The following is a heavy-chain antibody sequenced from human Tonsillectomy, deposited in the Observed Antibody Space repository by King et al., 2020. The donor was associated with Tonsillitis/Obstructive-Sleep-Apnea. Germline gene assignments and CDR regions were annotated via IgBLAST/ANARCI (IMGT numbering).Heavy chain of an antibody. CDR3: ARPAPHVVREPNAFDI. Sequence: QLQESGPGLVKPSETMSLTCTVSGGSISSSNSSSYYWAWIRQPPGKGLEWIGSFYRSGGTYYSPSLKSRVTISVDTSKNQFSLKLSSVTAADTAVYYCARPAPHVVREPNAFDIWGQGTVVTVSS. J-gene: IGHJ3*02. D-gene: IGHD3-10*01. V-gene: IGHV4-39*01. CDR1: GGSISSSNSSSYY. CDR2: FYRSGGT.